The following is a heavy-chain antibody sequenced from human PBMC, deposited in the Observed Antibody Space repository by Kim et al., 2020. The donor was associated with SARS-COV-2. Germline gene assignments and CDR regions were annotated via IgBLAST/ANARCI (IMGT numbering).Heavy chain of an antibody. CDR3: ARGGGYYYYYGMDV. J-gene: IGHJ6*02. Sequence: ADSVKGRFTISRDNSKNTLYLQMNGLRAEDTAVYYCARGGGYYYYYGMDVWGQGTTVTVSS. D-gene: IGHD3-16*01. V-gene: IGHV3-53*01.